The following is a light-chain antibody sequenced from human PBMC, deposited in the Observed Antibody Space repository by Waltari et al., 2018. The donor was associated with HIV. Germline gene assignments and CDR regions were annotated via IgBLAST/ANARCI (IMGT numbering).Light chain of an antibody. CDR1: QSLFYSSKNKNF. J-gene: IGKJ4*01. CDR3: QQYYATSVT. Sequence: DIVMTQSPDFLSVSLGERATINCKSSQSLFYSSKNKNFLAWYQVKPQQAPKCLIYWASTLHVGVPGRFSGSGSGADFTLTIDSLQLEDVAVYYCQQYYATSVTFGGGT. CDR2: WAS. V-gene: IGKV4-1*01.